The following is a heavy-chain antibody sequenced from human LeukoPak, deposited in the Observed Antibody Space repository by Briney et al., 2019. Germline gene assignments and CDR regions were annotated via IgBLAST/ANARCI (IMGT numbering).Heavy chain of an antibody. V-gene: IGHV4-61*02. D-gene: IGHD6-13*01. CDR3: ASERSSSWTEYFQH. J-gene: IGHJ1*01. CDR2: IYTSGST. CDR1: GGSISSGSYY. Sequence: SETLSLTCTVSGGSISSGSYYWSWIRQPAGKGLEWIGRIYTSGSTNYNPSLKSRVTISVDTSKNQFSLKLSSMTAADTAVYYCASERSSSWTEYFQHWGQGTLVTVSS.